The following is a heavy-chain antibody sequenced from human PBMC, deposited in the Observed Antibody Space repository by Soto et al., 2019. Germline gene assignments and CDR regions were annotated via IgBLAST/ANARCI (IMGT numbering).Heavy chain of an antibody. V-gene: IGHV4-39*01. CDR2: IYYSGST. Sequence: QLQLQESGPGLVKPSETLSLTCTVSGGSISSSSYYWGWIRQPPGKGLEWIGSIYYSGSTYYNPSLKSRVTISVDTSNNQFSLKLSSVTAADTAVYYCAAGVVVVAANDAFDIWGQGTMVTVSS. CDR1: GGSISSSSYY. J-gene: IGHJ3*02. CDR3: AAGVVVVAANDAFDI. D-gene: IGHD2-15*01.